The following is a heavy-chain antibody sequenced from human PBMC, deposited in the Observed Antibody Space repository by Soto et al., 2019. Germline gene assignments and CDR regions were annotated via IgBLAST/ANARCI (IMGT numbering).Heavy chain of an antibody. Sequence: QVQLVQSGAEVKKPGATVKVSCKVSGYTLTELSMHWVRQAPGKGLEWMGGFDPEDGETIYAQKFQGRVTMTEDTSTDTAYTELSSLRSEDTAVYYCATDLPDYGDYWFDPWGQGTLVTASS. CDR2: FDPEDGET. J-gene: IGHJ5*02. V-gene: IGHV1-24*01. CDR1: GYTLTELS. D-gene: IGHD4-17*01. CDR3: ATDLPDYGDYWFDP.